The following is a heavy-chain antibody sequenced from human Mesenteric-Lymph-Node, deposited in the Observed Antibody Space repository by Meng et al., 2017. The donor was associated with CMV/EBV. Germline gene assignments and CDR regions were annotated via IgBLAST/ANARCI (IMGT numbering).Heavy chain of an antibody. Sequence: ASVKVSCKASGYTFTSYYMHWVRQAPGQGLEWMGIINPSGGSTSYAQKFQGRVTMTRDTSTSTVYMELRSLRSDDTAVYYCGSGSSSSGYGMDVWGQGTTVTVSS. J-gene: IGHJ6*02. CDR2: INPSGGST. CDR1: GYTFTSYY. CDR3: GSGSSSSGYGMDV. V-gene: IGHV1-46*01. D-gene: IGHD3-10*01.